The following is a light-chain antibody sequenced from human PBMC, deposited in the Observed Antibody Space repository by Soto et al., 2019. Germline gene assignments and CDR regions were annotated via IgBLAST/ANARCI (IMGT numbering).Light chain of an antibody. V-gene: IGLV3-21*02. J-gene: IGLJ2*01. CDR3: QVWDSSSDHSVV. CDR2: DVR. CDR1: DIGSKS. Sequence: SYELTQPPSVSVAPGQTARITCGGIDIGSKSVHWYQQKPGQAPELVVYDVRDRPSGIPERFSGSNSGNTATLTISRVEDGDEAAYYCQVWDSSSDHSVVFGGGTKLTVL.